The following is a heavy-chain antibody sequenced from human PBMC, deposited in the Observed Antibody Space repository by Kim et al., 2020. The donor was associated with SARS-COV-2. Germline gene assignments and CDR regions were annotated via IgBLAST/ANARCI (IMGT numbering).Heavy chain of an antibody. V-gene: IGHV1-8*01. J-gene: IGHJ6*03. CDR1: GYTFTSYD. CDR3: ARKVGVVVPAAILSGGSYYYYYYYYMDV. D-gene: IGHD2-2*02. CDR2: MNPNSGNT. Sequence: ASVKVSCKASGYTFTSYDINWVRQATGQGLEWMGWMNPNSGNTGYAQKFQGRVTMTRNTSISTAYMELSSLRSEDTAVYYCARKVGVVVPAAILSGGSYYYYYYYYMDVWGKGTTVTVSS.